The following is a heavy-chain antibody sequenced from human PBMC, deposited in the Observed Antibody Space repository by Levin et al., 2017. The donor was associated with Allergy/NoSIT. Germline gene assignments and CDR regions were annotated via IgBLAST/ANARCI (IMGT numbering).Heavy chain of an antibody. V-gene: IGHV1-69*13. CDR2: IIPIFGTA. CDR3: ARGFNQLQNDAFDI. D-gene: IGHD2-2*01. Sequence: ASVKVSCKASGGTFSSYAISWVRQAPGQGLEWMGGIIPIFGTANYAQKFQGRVTITADESTSTAYMELSSLRSEDTAVYYCARGFNQLQNDAFDIWGQGTMVTVSS. CDR1: GGTFSSYA. J-gene: IGHJ3*02.